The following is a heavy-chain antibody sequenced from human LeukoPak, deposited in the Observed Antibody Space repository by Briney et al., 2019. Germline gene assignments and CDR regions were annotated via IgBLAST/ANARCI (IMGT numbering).Heavy chain of an antibody. CDR1: GFTFSSYS. CDR3: AKDDDYGGNELDY. CDR2: ISPGGEIP. V-gene: IGHV3-23*01. D-gene: IGHD4-23*01. J-gene: IGHJ4*02. Sequence: GGSLRLSCAASGFTFSSYSMNWVRQAPGKGLEWVSGISPGGEIPYYADSVKGRFTISRDNSKNTLYLQMNSLRAEDTAVYYCAKDDDYGGNELDYWGQGTLVTVSS.